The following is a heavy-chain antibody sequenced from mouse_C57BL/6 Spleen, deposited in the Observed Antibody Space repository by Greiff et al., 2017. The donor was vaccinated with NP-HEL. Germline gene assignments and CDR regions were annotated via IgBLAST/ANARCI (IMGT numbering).Heavy chain of an antibody. Sequence: EVQRVESGGGLVKPGGSLKLSCAASGFTFSDYGMHWVRQAPEKGLEWVAYISSGSSTIYYADTVKGRFTISRDNAKNTLFLQMTSLRSEDTAMYYCARRGRYPNSYAMDYWGQGTSVTVSS. V-gene: IGHV5-17*01. J-gene: IGHJ4*01. D-gene: IGHD1-1*01. CDR3: ARRGRYPNSYAMDY. CDR1: GFTFSDYG. CDR2: ISSGSSTI.